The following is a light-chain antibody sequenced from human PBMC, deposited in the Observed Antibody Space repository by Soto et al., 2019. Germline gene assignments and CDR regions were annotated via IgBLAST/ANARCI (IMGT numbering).Light chain of an antibody. Sequence: QSALTQPASVSGSPGQSITISCTVASSDVRSYNFVSWYQQHPGKAPKLLIYDVSHRPSGVSDRFSGSKSGNTASLTISGLPADDEADYYCTSYISEATPFGGGTKLTVL. CDR3: TSYISEATP. V-gene: IGLV2-14*03. CDR2: DVS. CDR1: SSDVRSYNF. J-gene: IGLJ3*02.